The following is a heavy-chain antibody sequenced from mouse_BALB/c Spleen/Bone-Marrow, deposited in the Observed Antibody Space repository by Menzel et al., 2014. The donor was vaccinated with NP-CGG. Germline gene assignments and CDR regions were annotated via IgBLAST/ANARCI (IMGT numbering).Heavy chain of an antibody. Sequence: VQLVESGPELVRPGVSVKISCKGSGYTFTDYAMHWVKQSHAKSLEWIGVISTHSGNTNYNQKFKGKATMTVDKSSSTAYMELARLTSEDSAIYYCASPIYYGNYEGFAYWGQGTLVTVSA. CDR3: ASPIYYGNYEGFAY. CDR2: ISTHSGNT. J-gene: IGHJ3*01. D-gene: IGHD2-1*01. CDR1: GYTFTDYA. V-gene: IGHV1-67*01.